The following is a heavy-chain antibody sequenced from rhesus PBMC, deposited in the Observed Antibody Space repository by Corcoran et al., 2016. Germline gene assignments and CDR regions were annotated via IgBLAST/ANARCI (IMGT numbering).Heavy chain of an antibody. CDR3: ARMGISGYYTHLFDY. CDR1: GGSISSRNW. Sequence: QVQLQESGPAVAKPSETLSLTCAVSGGSISSRNWWCRIRQSPGTGLEWIGGIYGSGGSTEYNPSLKSRVTISKDTSKNQFSLKLSSVTAADTAVYYCARMGISGYYTHLFDYWGQGVLVTVSS. D-gene: IGHD3-28*01. V-gene: IGHV4-93*01. CDR2: IYGSGGST. J-gene: IGHJ4*01.